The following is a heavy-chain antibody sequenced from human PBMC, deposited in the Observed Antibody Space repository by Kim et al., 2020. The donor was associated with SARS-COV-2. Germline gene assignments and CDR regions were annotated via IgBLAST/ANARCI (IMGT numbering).Heavy chain of an antibody. CDR2: IYYSGST. CDR3: ARGTDFWSGQQIDY. CDR1: GGSISSYY. Sequence: SETLSLTCTVSGGSISSYYWSWIRQPPGKGLEWIGYIYYSGSTNYNPSLKSRVTISVDMSKNQFSLKLSSVTAADTAVYYCARGTDFWSGQQIDYWGQGTLVTVSS. V-gene: IGHV4-59*13. J-gene: IGHJ4*02. D-gene: IGHD3-3*01.